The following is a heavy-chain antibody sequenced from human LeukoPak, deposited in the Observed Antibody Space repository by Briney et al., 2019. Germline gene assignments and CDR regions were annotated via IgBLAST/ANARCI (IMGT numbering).Heavy chain of an antibody. V-gene: IGHV3-11*01. CDR3: ARSRPYYYDSSGYSFDY. D-gene: IGHD3-22*01. J-gene: IGHJ4*02. CDR1: GFTFSDYY. CDR2: ISSSGSTI. Sequence: GRSLRLSCAASGFTFSDYYMSWIRQAPGKGLEWVSYISSSGSTIYYADSVKGRFTISRDNAKNSLYLQMNSLRAEDTAVYYCARSRPYYYDSSGYSFDYWGQGTLVTVSS.